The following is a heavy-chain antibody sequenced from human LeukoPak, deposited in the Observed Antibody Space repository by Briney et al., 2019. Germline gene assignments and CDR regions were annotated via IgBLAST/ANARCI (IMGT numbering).Heavy chain of an antibody. Sequence: GGSLRLSCAASGFTFSSYGMHWVRQAPGKGLEWVAFIRYDGSNKYYADSVKGRFTISRDNSKNTLYLQMNSLRAEDTAVYYCARRPIVPAAIHTRDWFDPWGQGALVTFSS. D-gene: IGHD2-2*02. CDR3: ARRPIVPAAIHTRDWFDP. V-gene: IGHV3-30*02. J-gene: IGHJ5*02. CDR1: GFTFSSYG. CDR2: IRYDGSNK.